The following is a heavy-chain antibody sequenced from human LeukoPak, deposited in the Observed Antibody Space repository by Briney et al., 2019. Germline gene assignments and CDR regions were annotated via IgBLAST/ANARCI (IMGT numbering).Heavy chain of an antibody. CDR1: GGSISSSSYY. Sequence: SETLSLTCTVSGGSISSSSYYWSWIRQPPGKGLEWIGEINHSGSTNYNPSLKSRVTISVDTSKNQFSLKLSSVTAADTAVYYCARTYYYGSGSYPWGQGTLVTVSS. CDR2: INHSGST. V-gene: IGHV4-39*07. J-gene: IGHJ5*02. D-gene: IGHD3-10*01. CDR3: ARTYYYGSGSYP.